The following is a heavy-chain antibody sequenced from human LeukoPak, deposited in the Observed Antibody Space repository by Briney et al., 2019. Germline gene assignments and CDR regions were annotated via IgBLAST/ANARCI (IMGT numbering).Heavy chain of an antibody. D-gene: IGHD6-13*01. CDR3: ARNAGGAAAGDLDY. CDR1: GFSFDDYG. V-gene: IGHV3-20*04. CDR2: ITWNGGST. J-gene: IGHJ4*02. Sequence: GGSLRLSCAASGFSFDDYGMSWVRQAPGKGLEWVSGITWNGGSTRYADSVKGRFTISRDNAKNSLYLQMNSLRDEDTALYYCARNAGGAAAGDLDYWGQGTLVTVSS.